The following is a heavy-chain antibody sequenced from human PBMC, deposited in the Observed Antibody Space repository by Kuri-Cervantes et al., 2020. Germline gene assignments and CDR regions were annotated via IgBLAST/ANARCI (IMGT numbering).Heavy chain of an antibody. CDR1: GYSISSGYY. CDR2: IYHSGST. CDR3: ARDRGYCSRTSCYTGLDY. Sequence: ESLKISCTVSGYSISSGYYWGWIRQPPGKGLEWFGSIYHSGSTYYDPSLKSRVTISVDTSKNQFSLRLSSMTAADTAIYYCARDRGYCSRTSCYTGLDYWGQGTPVTVSS. J-gene: IGHJ4*02. D-gene: IGHD2-2*02. V-gene: IGHV4-38-2*02.